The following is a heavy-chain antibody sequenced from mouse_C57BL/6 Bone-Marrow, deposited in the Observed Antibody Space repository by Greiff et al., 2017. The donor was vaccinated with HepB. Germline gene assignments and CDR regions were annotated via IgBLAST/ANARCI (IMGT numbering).Heavy chain of an antibody. V-gene: IGHV1-59*01. J-gene: IGHJ3*01. D-gene: IGHD2-3*01. Sequence: QVHVKQPGAELVRPGTSVKLSCTASGYTFTSYWMHWVEQRPGQGLEWIGVIDPSDSYTNYNQKFKGKATLTVDTSSSTAYMQLSSLTSEDSAVYYCARDGYHGGFAYWGQGTLVTVSA. CDR2: IDPSDSYT. CDR3: ARDGYHGGFAY. CDR1: GYTFTSYW.